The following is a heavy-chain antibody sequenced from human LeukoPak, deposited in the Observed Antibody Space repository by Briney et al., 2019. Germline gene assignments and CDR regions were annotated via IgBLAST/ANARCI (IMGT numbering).Heavy chain of an antibody. J-gene: IGHJ4*02. CDR3: ARDMYDNGWSSFDY. V-gene: IGHV3-48*02. Sequence: GGSLRLSCAASGFTFSRYSMNWVRQAPGKGLEWLSYISSSANTIYYADSVKGRFTISRDNAKNSLYLQMNSLRDEDTAVYYCARDMYDNGWSSFDYWGQGTLVTVSS. CDR2: ISSSANTI. CDR1: GFTFSRYS. D-gene: IGHD4/OR15-4a*01.